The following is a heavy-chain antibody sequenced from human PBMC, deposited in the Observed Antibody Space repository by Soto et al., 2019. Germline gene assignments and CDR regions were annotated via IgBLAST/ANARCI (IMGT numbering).Heavy chain of an antibody. V-gene: IGHV4-30-4*01. D-gene: IGHD1-26*01. J-gene: IGHJ4*02. CDR1: GGSISRGDYY. CDR3: AASGTDY. Sequence: SETLSLTCTVSGGSISRGDYYWSWIRQPPVKGLEWIVYIYYSGSTHYNPSLKILVTISVDTSKNQFSLKLSSVTAADTAVYYCAASGTDYWGQGTLVTVSS. CDR2: IYYSGST.